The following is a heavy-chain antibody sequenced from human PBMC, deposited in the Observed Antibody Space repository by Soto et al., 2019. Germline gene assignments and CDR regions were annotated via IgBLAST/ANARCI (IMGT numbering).Heavy chain of an antibody. Sequence: DVQLLESGGGLVQPGGSLRLSCAASGFTFSSYAMSWVRQAPGKGLEWVSAISGSGGNTYSADSVKGRFTISRDNSKNTLYLQMNSLRAEDTAVYYCAKPPGNWNPFDYWGQGTLVTVSS. CDR2: ISGSGGNT. J-gene: IGHJ4*02. V-gene: IGHV3-23*01. CDR3: AKPPGNWNPFDY. CDR1: GFTFSSYA. D-gene: IGHD1-1*01.